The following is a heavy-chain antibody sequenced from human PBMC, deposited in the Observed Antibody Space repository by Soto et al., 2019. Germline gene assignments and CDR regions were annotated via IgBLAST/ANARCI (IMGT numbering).Heavy chain of an antibody. D-gene: IGHD1-26*01. V-gene: IGHV1-18*01. CDR1: GYTFTSYG. Sequence: QVQLVQSGAAMKKPGASVKVSCKASGYTFTSYGISWVRQAPGQGLEWMGWISGYSGNTNYAQNLQGRVTMTTDTSTSTAYMELRSLRSDDSAVYYCARVPGTYGDYWGQGTLVTVSS. CDR3: ARVPGTYGDY. CDR2: ISGYSGNT. J-gene: IGHJ4*02.